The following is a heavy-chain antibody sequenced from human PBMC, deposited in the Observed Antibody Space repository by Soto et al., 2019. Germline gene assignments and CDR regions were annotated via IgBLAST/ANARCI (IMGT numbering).Heavy chain of an antibody. Sequence: SVKLSFKAGGGTFSSYTISWVRQGAGQGLEWMGGIIPIFGTANYAQKFQGRVTITADESTSTAYMELSSLRSEDTAVYYCASAPFVPDTYYYDSTVFDPWGQGTLVTVSS. V-gene: IGHV1-69*13. CDR3: ASAPFVPDTYYYDSTVFDP. CDR2: IIPIFGTA. CDR1: GGTFSSYT. D-gene: IGHD3-22*01. J-gene: IGHJ5*02.